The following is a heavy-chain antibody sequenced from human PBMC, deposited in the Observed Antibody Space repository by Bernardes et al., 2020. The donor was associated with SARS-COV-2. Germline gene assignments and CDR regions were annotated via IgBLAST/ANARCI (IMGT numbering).Heavy chain of an antibody. CDR3: ARTSTSGWYFFY. CDR1: GFTFSSYS. D-gene: IGHD6-19*01. CDR2: ISSDEKTT. V-gene: IGHV3-74*01. Sequence: GGSLRLSCAASGFTFSSYSMNWVRQAPGRGLEWVSRISSDEKTTDYADSVKGRFTISRDNAKNTLYLQMNSLRAEDTAVYYCARTSTSGWYFFYWGQGTPVTVSS. J-gene: IGHJ4*02.